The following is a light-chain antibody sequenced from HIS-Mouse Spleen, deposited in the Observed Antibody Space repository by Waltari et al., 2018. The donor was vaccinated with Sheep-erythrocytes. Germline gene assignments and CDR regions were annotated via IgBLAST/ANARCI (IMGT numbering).Light chain of an antibody. V-gene: IGLV1-44*01. CDR2: SNN. Sequence: QSVLTQPPSASGTPGQRVTISCSGSRSNIGSNTVNWYQQLPGTAPNLLIYSNNPRPSGVPDRFSGSKSGTSASLAISGLQSEDEADYYCQAWDSSIYVFGTGTKVTVL. CDR3: QAWDSSIYV. CDR1: RSNIGSNT. J-gene: IGLJ1*01.